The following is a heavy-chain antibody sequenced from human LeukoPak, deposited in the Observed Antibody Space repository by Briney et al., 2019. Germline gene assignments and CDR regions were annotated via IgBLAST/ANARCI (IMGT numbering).Heavy chain of an antibody. V-gene: IGHV4-59*08. CDR3: ARTVLRYFDWPLYYFDY. Sequence: SETLSLTCTVSGGSISSYYWSWIRQPPGKGLEWIGYIYYSGSTNYNPSLKSRVTISVDTSKNQFSLKLSSVTAADTAVYYCARTVLRYFDWPLYYFDYWGQGTLVTVSS. CDR1: GGSISSYY. CDR2: IYYSGST. J-gene: IGHJ4*02. D-gene: IGHD3-9*01.